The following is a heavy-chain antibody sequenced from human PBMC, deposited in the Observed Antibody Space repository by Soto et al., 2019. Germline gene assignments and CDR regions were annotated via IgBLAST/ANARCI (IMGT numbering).Heavy chain of an antibody. Sequence: QVQLQESGPGLVKPSETLSLTCTVSGGSISSYYWSWIRQPPGKGLEWIGYIYYSGSTNYNPSLKSRVTISVDTSKNQFSLKLSSVPAADTAVYYCARTYGEAFDIWGQGTMVTVSS. CDR2: IYYSGST. CDR3: ARTYGEAFDI. J-gene: IGHJ3*02. D-gene: IGHD3-10*01. CDR1: GGSISSYY. V-gene: IGHV4-59*01.